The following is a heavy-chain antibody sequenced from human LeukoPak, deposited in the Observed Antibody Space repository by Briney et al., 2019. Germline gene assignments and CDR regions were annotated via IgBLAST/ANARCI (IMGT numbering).Heavy chain of an antibody. CDR3: TRIIKSGSFDY. V-gene: IGHV3-15*01. Sequence: PGGSLRLSCAASGFTFNNAWMSWVRQAPGKGLGWVGRIKSKTDGGTTDYAAPVKGRFTISRDDSKNTLYLQMNSLKIEDTAVYYCTRIIKSGSFDYWGQGVLVTVSS. CDR2: IKSKTDGGTT. D-gene: IGHD1-26*01. CDR1: GFTFNNAW. J-gene: IGHJ4*02.